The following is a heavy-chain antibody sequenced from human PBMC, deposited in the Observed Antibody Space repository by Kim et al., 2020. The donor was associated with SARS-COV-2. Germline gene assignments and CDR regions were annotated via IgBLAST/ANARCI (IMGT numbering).Heavy chain of an antibody. CDR2: IRGSGEST. CDR1: GFNFSSYA. CDR3: AQHVISMIRGRLDV. J-gene: IGHJ6*03. V-gene: IGHV3-23*01. Sequence: GGSLRLSCATSGFNFSSYAMNWVRQAPGKGLEWVSSIRGSGESTFYADSVRGRFTVSRDNSKNTLYVQMNSLRVEETAAYYCAQHVISMIRGRLDVWGKG. D-gene: IGHD3-10*01.